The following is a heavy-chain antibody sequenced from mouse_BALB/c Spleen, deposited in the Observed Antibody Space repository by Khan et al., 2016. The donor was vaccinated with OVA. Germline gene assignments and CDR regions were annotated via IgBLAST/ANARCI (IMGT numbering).Heavy chain of an antibody. J-gene: IGHJ4*01. CDR2: IYTYTGEP. CDR3: ARGVRRAMDY. V-gene: IGHV9-3-1*01. CDR1: GYTFTNYG. Sequence: QIQLVQSGPDLKKPGETVKISCKASGYTFTNYGINWVKQAPGKGLKWMGWIYTYTGEPTYADDFKGRFAFSLETSASTAYLQINNLKNEDTATYFCARGVRRAMDYWGQGTSVTVSS. D-gene: IGHD2-14*01.